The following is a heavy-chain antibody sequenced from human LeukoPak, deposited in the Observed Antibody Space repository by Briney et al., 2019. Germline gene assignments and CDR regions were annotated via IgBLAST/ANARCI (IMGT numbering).Heavy chain of an antibody. V-gene: IGHV3-30*03. Sequence: SLRLSCAASGFTFSSYGMHWVRQSPGRGLEWVSFISFDGSNEFYADSLKGRFTISRDNSKDTLYLQMDSLRAEDTALYYCAREEHDYVWGSYRYYYYYGIDVWGQGTTVTVSS. D-gene: IGHD3-16*02. CDR2: ISFDGSNE. J-gene: IGHJ6*02. CDR1: GFTFSSYG. CDR3: AREEHDYVWGSYRYYYYYGIDV.